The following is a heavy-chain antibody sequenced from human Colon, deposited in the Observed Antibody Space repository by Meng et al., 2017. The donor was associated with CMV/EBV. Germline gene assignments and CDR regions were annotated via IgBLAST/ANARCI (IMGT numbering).Heavy chain of an antibody. CDR1: GFSFSESG. J-gene: IGHJ4*02. CDR3: SNGLLGVQGH. D-gene: IGHD3-3*01. V-gene: IGHV3-30*02. CDR2: IDTTNH. Sequence: QVWVVESGGGVVQPGGSLRLSCGASGFSFSESGIHWLRQAPGKGLEWVSFIDTTNHYYADSVKGRFTISRDDSKRMVYLQMNNLKTEDTAMYFCSNGLLGVQGHWGQGTLVTVSS.